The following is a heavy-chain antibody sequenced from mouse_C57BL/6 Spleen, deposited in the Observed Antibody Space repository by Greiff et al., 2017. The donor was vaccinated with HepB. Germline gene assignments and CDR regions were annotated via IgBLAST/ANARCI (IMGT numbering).Heavy chain of an antibody. Sequence: VQLQQPGAELVKPGASVKLSCKASGYTFTSYGMPWVKQRPGQGLEWIGMIHPNSGSTNYNEKFKSKATLTVDKSSSTAYMQLSSLTSEDSAVYYCAREGLPLYYFDYWGQGTTLTVSS. V-gene: IGHV1-64*01. J-gene: IGHJ2*01. CDR2: IHPNSGST. CDR1: GYTFTSYG. CDR3: AREGLPLYYFDY. D-gene: IGHD5-5*01.